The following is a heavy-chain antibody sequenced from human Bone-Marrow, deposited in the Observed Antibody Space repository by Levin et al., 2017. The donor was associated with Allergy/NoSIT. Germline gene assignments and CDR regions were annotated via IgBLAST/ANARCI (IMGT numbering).Heavy chain of an antibody. CDR3: TTPSLVPSYDYIWGSDRPPFDY. J-gene: IGHJ4*02. D-gene: IGHD3-16*02. CDR1: GFTFGDYA. V-gene: IGHV3-49*04. Sequence: PGGSLRLSCTASGFTFGDYAMSWVRQAPGKGLEWVGFIRSKAYGGTTEYAASVKGRFTISRDDSKSIAYLQMNSLKTEDTAVYYCTTPSLVPSYDYIWGSDRPPFDYWGQGTLVTVSS. CDR2: IRSKAYGGTT.